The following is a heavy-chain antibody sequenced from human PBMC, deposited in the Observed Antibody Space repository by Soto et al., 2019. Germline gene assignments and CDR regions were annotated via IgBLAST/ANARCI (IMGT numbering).Heavy chain of an antibody. CDR3: ARDRGYSYGSSILDI. D-gene: IGHD5-18*01. CDR2: IIPIFGTA. V-gene: IGHV1-69*01. J-gene: IGHJ3*02. Sequence: QVQLVQSGAGVKTPGSSVKVSCTASGGPFSSYAISWVRQAPGQGLAWMGGIIPIFGTANYAQKFQGRVTITADESTSTAYMELSSLRSEDTAVYYCARDRGYSYGSSILDIWGQGTMVTVSS. CDR1: GGPFSSYA.